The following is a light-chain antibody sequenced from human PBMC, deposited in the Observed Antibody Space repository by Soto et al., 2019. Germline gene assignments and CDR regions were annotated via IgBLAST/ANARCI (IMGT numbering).Light chain of an antibody. J-gene: IGKJ4*01. V-gene: IGKV3-15*01. CDR3: QPYNNWPLT. Sequence: RRRSPATLYDYPGEGATLSCRASQGIGDTLAWYQHKPGQTPRLLIYDTSTRATGVPTRFSGSRSGAEFTLTINSLQSEDFAVYYCQPYNNWPLTSVGGTKVDIK. CDR1: QGIGDT. CDR2: DTS.